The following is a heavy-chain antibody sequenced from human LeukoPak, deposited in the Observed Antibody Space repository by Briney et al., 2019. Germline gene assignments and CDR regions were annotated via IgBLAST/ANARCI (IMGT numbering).Heavy chain of an antibody. J-gene: IGHJ4*02. CDR2: ISYDGSNK. V-gene: IGHV3-30*04. D-gene: IGHD3-22*01. Sequence: GRSLRLSCAASGFTFSSYAMHWVRQAPGKGLEWVAVISYDGSNKYYADSVKGRFTISRDNSKNTLYLQMNSPRAEDTAVYYCARGRDYYDSSGYYPVNFDYWGQGTLVTVSS. CDR1: GFTFSSYA. CDR3: ARGRDYYDSSGYYPVNFDY.